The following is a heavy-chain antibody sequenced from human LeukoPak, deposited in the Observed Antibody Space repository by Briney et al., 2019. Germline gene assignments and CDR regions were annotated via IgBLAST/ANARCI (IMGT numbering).Heavy chain of an antibody. D-gene: IGHD4-23*01. CDR3: ARTRHYGGNSRLGWFDP. CDR1: GYTFTGYY. V-gene: IGHV1-2*02. J-gene: IGHJ5*02. CDR2: INPNSGGT. Sequence: ASVKVSCKASGYTFTGYYMHWVRQAPGQGLEWMGWINPNSGGTNYAQKFQCRVTMTRDTSISTAYMELSRLRSDDTAVYYCARTRHYGGNSRLGWFDPWGQGTLVTVSS.